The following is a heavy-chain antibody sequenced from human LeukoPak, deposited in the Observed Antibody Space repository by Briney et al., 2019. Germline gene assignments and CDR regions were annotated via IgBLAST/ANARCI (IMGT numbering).Heavy chain of an antibody. J-gene: IGHJ4*01. CDR2: IYPPDSDT. Sequence: GESLKISCKGSEYSFTSYWIGWVRQMPGKGLEWMGIIYPPDSDTRYGREFQGQVTISVDESINTAYLQWSSLKASDTAMYYCARSSTYSPYYFDSWGQGTLVTVSS. V-gene: IGHV5-51*01. CDR1: EYSFTSYW. CDR3: ARSSTYSPYYFDS. D-gene: IGHD2-2*01.